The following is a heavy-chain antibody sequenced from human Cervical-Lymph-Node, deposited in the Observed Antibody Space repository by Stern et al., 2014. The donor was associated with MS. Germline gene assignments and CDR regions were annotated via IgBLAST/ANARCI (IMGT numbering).Heavy chain of an antibody. V-gene: IGHV1-18*01. CDR1: GYTFTSYG. Sequence: QVQLVQSGAEVKKPGDSVKVSCKGSGYTFTSYGISWVRQAPGQGLEWKGLSSAYNGNSNYAQKLQGRVTMTTDTSTSTAYMELRSLRSDDTTVYYCARGLLGSENAFDIWGQGTMVTVSS. CDR3: ARGLLGSENAFDI. J-gene: IGHJ3*02. D-gene: IGHD2-15*01. CDR2: SSAYNGNS.